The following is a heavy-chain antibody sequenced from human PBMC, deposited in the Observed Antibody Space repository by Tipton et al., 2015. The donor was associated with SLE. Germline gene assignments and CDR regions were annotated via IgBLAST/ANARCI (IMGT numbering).Heavy chain of an antibody. V-gene: IGHV4-59*01. CDR1: GGSFSGYY. J-gene: IGHJ5*01. CDR2: IYYSGST. CDR3: ARAQGGWYDS. Sequence: TLSLTCAVYGGSFSGYYWSWIRQPPGKGLEWIGYIYYSGSTNYNPSLKSRVTISVDTSKNQFSLKLSSVTAADTAVYYCARAQGGWYDSWGQGPLVTVSS. D-gene: IGHD2-15*01.